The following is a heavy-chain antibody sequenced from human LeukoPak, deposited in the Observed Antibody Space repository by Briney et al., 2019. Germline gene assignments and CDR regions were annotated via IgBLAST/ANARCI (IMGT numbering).Heavy chain of an antibody. J-gene: IGHJ6*02. CDR2: INPNSGGT. CDR3: ARRLWCGTSGSATGGLDV. D-gene: IGHD2-2*01. CDR1: GYTFTGYY. Sequence: ASVEVSCKASGYTFTGYYMHWVRQAPGQGLEWMGWINPNSGGTNYAQKFQGRVTMTRDTSISTAYLELNSLRSDDTAMYYCARRLWCGTSGSATGGLDVWGQGTTVSVSS. V-gene: IGHV1-2*02.